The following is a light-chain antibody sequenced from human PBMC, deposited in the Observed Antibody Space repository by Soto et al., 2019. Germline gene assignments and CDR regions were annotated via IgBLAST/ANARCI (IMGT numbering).Light chain of an antibody. J-gene: IGKJ4*01. Sequence: AIQMTQSPSSLSASVGDRVTITCRASQGIRHYLGWYQQKPGKAPKLLIYAASSLQSGVPSRFSGSGSGTDFTLTISSLQPEDFATYYCLQDYNYPLTFGGETKVEIK. CDR3: LQDYNYPLT. CDR2: AAS. CDR1: QGIRHY. V-gene: IGKV1-6*01.